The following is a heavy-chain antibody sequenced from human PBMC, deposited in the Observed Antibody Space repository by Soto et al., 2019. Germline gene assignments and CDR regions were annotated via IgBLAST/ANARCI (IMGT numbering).Heavy chain of an antibody. CDR3: ARIGYCTNGVCYNDY. CDR2: INHSGST. J-gene: IGHJ4*02. Sequence: SETLSLTCAVYGGSFSGYYWSWIRQPPGKGLEWIGEINHSGSTNYNPSLKSRVTISVDTSKNQFSLKLSSVTAADTAVYYCARIGYCTNGVCYNDYWGQGTLVTVSS. D-gene: IGHD2-8*01. CDR1: GGSFSGYY. V-gene: IGHV4-34*01.